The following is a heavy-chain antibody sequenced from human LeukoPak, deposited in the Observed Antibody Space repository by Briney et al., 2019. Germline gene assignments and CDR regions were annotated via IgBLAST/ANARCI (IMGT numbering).Heavy chain of an antibody. J-gene: IGHJ3*01. CDR3: ARALGSYYDAFDV. CDR2: INDDGSRT. V-gene: IGHV3-74*03. D-gene: IGHD1-26*01. Sequence: GGSLRLSCAASGFSFSSYWMHWVRQAPGKGLVWVSRINDDGSRTTYADSVKGRFTISRDNAKNTLYLQMNSLRAEDTAVYYCARALGSYYDAFDVWGQGTMVTVSS. CDR1: GFSFSSYW.